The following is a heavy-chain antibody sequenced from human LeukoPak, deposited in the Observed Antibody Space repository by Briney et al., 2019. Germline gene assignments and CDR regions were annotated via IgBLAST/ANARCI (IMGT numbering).Heavy chain of an antibody. D-gene: IGHD4-17*01. Sequence: GGSLRLSCAASGFTFSSYAMSWIRQAPGKGLEWVSYISSSGSTIYYADSVKGRFTISRDDAKNSLYLQMNSLRAEDTAVYYCARDRYGDFEGEFDYWGQGTLVTVSS. CDR2: ISSSGSTI. V-gene: IGHV3-11*01. CDR1: GFTFSSYA. J-gene: IGHJ4*02. CDR3: ARDRYGDFEGEFDY.